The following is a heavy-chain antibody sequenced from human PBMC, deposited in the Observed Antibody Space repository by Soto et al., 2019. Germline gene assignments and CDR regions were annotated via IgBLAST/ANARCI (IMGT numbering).Heavy chain of an antibody. D-gene: IGHD2-2*01. CDR1: GYTFTSYG. CDR3: ARDRRNVLVPADMPGDAGP. CDR2: ISAYKGNT. J-gene: IGHJ5*02. Sequence: QVQLVQSGAEVKKPGASVKVSCKASGYTFTSYGISWVRQAPGQGLEWMGWISAYKGNTNYAQKLKGRVTKITGQSPITADMEMRSLRSDATAVNYCARDRRNVLVPADMPGDAGPWGQGTLVTVSS. V-gene: IGHV1-18*01.